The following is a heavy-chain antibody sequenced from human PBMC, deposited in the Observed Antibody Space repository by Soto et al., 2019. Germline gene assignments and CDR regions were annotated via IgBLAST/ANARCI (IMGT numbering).Heavy chain of an antibody. D-gene: IGHD1-26*01. CDR1: KFSFSGYW. V-gene: IGHV3-74*01. Sequence: EVQLVESGGGLVQPEGSLRLSCAASKFSFSGYWMHWVRQAPGKGLMWVSRVNPDGSTTTYADSVKGRFTISRVNAKKTVFLQMNSLRADDTAVYYCAKVASGSYDWFDPWGQGTLVTVSS. CDR3: AKVASGSYDWFDP. CDR2: VNPDGSTT. J-gene: IGHJ5*02.